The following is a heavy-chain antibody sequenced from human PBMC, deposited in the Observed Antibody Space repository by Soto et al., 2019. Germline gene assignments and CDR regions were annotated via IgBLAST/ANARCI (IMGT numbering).Heavy chain of an antibody. D-gene: IGHD3-22*01. J-gene: IGHJ6*02. CDR1: GFTFDDYT. CDR2: VSWDGVST. CDR3: TKASEVNPTYGMDV. V-gene: IGHV3-43*01. Sequence: EVQLVESGGVVVQPGESLRLSCEASGFTFDDYTMHWVRTAPGKGLEWVSLVSWDGVSTSYAYSVKGRFTISRDNSKNSLDLLMNSVKTEDTALYYCTKASEVNPTYGMDVWGLVTTVTVSS.